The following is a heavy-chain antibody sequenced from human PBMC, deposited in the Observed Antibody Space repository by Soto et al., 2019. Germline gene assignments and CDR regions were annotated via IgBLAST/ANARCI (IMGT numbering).Heavy chain of an antibody. CDR1: GGSISRSNW. CDR2: IYYSGST. J-gene: IGHJ4*01. Sequence: SETLSLTCAVSGGSISRSNWWSWVRQPPGKGLEWIGYIYYSGSTNYNPSLKSRVTISVDTSKNQFSLKLTSVTAADTAVYYCARDKMTGLFDHWGQGTLVTVSS. CDR3: ARDKMTGLFDH. V-gene: IGHV4-4*02.